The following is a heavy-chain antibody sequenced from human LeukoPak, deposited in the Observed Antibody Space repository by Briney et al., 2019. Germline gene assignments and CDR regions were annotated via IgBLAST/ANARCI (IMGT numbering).Heavy chain of an antibody. J-gene: IGHJ4*02. Sequence: SETPSLTCAVYGGSFSGYYWSWIRQPPGKGLEWIGEINHSGSTNYNPSLKSRVTISVDTSKNQFSLKLSSVTAADTAVYYCARGSHYDILAGYWSDYWGQGTLVTVSS. CDR3: ARGSHYDILAGYWSDY. D-gene: IGHD3-9*01. CDR1: GGSFSGYY. V-gene: IGHV4-34*01. CDR2: INHSGST.